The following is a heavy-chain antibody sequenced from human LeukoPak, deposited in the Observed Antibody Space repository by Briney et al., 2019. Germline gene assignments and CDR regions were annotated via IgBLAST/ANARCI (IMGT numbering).Heavy chain of an antibody. CDR3: AGYFNWFDP. Sequence: GGSLRLSCAASGFTFSSYAMHWVRQAPGKGLEWVAVISYDGSNKYYADSVKGRFTISRDNSKNTLYLQMNSLRAEDTAVYYCAGYFNWFDPWGQGTLVTVSS. D-gene: IGHD1-1*01. J-gene: IGHJ5*02. CDR2: ISYDGSNK. V-gene: IGHV3-30-3*01. CDR1: GFTFSSYA.